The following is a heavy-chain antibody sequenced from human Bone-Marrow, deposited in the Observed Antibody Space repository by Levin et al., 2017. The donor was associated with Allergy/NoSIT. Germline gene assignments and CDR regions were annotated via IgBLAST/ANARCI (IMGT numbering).Heavy chain of an antibody. D-gene: IGHD6-19*01. CDR1: GFTVNGDS. CDR2: IFNGGET. CDR3: TRALAYSSYW. Sequence: GESLKISCAASGFTVNGDSIIWVRQAPGKGLEWVSVIFNGGETHFADSVKGRFSISTDKSTNTLFLEMNSLRVEDTAVYFCTRALAYSSYWWGQGTLVTVSS. V-gene: IGHV3-53*01. J-gene: IGHJ4*02.